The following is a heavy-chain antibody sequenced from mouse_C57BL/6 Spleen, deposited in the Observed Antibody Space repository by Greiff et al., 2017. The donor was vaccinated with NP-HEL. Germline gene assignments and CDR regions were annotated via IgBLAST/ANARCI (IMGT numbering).Heavy chain of an antibody. CDR2: ISSGSSTI. J-gene: IGHJ4*01. D-gene: IGHD1-1*01. V-gene: IGHV5-17*01. CDR1: GFTFSDYG. Sequence: VQLQQSGGGLVKPGGSLKLSCAASGFTFSDYGMHWVRQAPEKGLEWVAYISSGSSTIYYADTVKGRFTISRDNAKNTLFLQMTSLRSEDTAMYYCARGSTVVANAMDYWGQGTSVTVSS. CDR3: ARGSTVVANAMDY.